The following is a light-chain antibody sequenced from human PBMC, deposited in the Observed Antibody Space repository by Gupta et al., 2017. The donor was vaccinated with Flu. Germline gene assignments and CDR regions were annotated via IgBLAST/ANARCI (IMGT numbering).Light chain of an antibody. Sequence: DIQMTQSPASLSASVGDRITITCRASQGVGDKLAWHQQKPGKAPQRLIHVVSLLHDGVSPRFSGSGSGTEFTLTITNLQPEDSATYYCVQHDAFPPTFGGGTKLEVK. CDR3: VQHDAFPPT. CDR2: VVS. V-gene: IGKV1-17*02. CDR1: QGVGDK. J-gene: IGKJ4*01.